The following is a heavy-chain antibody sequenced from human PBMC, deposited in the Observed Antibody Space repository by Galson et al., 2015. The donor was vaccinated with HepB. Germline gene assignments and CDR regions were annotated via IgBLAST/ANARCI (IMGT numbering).Heavy chain of an antibody. CDR1: RFLFSNFG. CDR2: ISDDGNKK. V-gene: IGHV3-30*18. J-gene: IGHJ6*02. CDR3: AKDRPTVTMIRGVIAFHQYRMDV. Sequence: LRLSCAASRFLFSNFGMYWVRQAPGKGLEWVAVISDDGNKKYYGDSVKGRFTISRDNSKNTVFLQMNRLRPEDTAVYYCAKDRPTVTMIRGVIAFHQYRMDVWGQGTTVTVSS. D-gene: IGHD3-10*01.